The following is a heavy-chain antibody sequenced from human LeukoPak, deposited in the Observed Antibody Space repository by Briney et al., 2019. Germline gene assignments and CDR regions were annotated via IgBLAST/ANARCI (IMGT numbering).Heavy chain of an antibody. CDR2: ISTYNGHT. J-gene: IGHJ3*02. Sequence: GASVKVSCKASGYTFTSYGISWVRQAPGQGLEWMGWISTYNGHTNYAQKIQGRVSMTTDTSTSTAYMELRSLRSDDTAVYYCARGRSTFSDSIGYYHDAFDIWGQGTMVTVSS. V-gene: IGHV1-18*01. CDR1: GYTFTSYG. CDR3: ARGRSTFSDSIGYYHDAFDI. D-gene: IGHD3-22*01.